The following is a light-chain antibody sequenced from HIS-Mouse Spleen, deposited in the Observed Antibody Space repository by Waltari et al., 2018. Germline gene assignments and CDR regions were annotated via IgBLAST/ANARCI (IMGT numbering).Light chain of an antibody. CDR1: TRYVGGHNY. V-gene: IGLV2-14*01. Sequence: QSALTQPASVSGSPGQSITIPCTGTTRYVGGHNYVSWYQQHPGKAPKLMIYEVSNRPSGVSNRFSGSKSGNTASLTISGLQAEDEADYYCSSYTSSSTPYVFGTGTKVTVL. J-gene: IGLJ1*01. CDR2: EVS. CDR3: SSYTSSSTPYV.